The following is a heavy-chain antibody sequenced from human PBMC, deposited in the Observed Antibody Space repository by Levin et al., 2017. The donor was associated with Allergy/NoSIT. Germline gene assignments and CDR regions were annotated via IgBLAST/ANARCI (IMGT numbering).Heavy chain of an antibody. Sequence: GGSLRLSCKASGYSFSSYWIGWVRQMPGKGLEWMALIFPGDSDTRYSPSFEGQVTISADKSISTAYLQWRSLKASDTAMYYCARRTKQLGDYWGQGTLVTVSS. CDR1: GYSFSSYW. J-gene: IGHJ4*02. CDR3: ARRTKQLGDY. D-gene: IGHD1-1*01. V-gene: IGHV5-51*01. CDR2: IFPGDSDT.